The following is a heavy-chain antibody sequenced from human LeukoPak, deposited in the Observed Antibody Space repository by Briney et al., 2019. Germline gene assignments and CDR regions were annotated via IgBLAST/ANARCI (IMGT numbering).Heavy chain of an antibody. D-gene: IGHD6-19*01. J-gene: IGHJ1*01. Sequence: ASVKVSCKASVYTFSSYDINWVRQATGQGLEWMGWMNPNSGNTGYAQKFQGRLNMTRNTSISTAYMELSSLRSGDTAVYYCARRVGSGWPVQHWGQGTLVTVSS. V-gene: IGHV1-8*01. CDR3: ARRVGSGWPVQH. CDR2: MNPNSGNT. CDR1: VYTFSSYD.